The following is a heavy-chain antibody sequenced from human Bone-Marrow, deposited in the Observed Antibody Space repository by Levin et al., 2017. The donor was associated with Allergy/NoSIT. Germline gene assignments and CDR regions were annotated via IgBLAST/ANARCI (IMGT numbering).Heavy chain of an antibody. J-gene: IGHJ6*02. CDR2: IYYSGST. CDR3: ARDRTKKSQSGDYYYYGMDG. CDR1: GGSISSYH. Sequence: LSQTLSLTCTVSGGSISSYHWSWIRQPPGKGLEWIGYIYYSGSTKYNPSLKSRVTISLDTSKNQFSLKLRSVTAADTAVYFCARDRTKKSQSGDYYYYGMDGWGQGTTVTVSS. V-gene: IGHV4-59*01. D-gene: IGHD2-2*01.